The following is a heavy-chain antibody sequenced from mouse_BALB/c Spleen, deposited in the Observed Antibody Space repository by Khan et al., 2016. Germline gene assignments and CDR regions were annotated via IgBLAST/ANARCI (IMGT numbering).Heavy chain of an antibody. CDR3: AKTGDGYFPAWFTY. V-gene: IGHV2-3*01. J-gene: IGHJ3*01. Sequence: QVQLKQSGPGLVAPSQSLSITCTVSGFSITSYGVGWVRQPPGKGLEWLGVIWGAGSTNYHSALISRLSISKDNSKSQVFLKLNSLQTDATATYYCAKTGDGYFPAWFTYWGQGTLVTVSA. CDR2: IWGAGST. CDR1: GFSITSYG. D-gene: IGHD2-3*01.